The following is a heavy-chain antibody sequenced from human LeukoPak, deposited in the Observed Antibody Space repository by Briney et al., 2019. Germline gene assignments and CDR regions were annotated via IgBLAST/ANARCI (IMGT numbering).Heavy chain of an antibody. Sequence: PGGSLRLSCAASGFTFNDYNLNWVRQAPGKGLEWVSSISGSSSYIYYADSVKGRFTISRDNANNSLYLQMNSLRAEDTAIYYCARVNSGWFDPWGQGTLATVSS. CDR1: GFTFNDYN. J-gene: IGHJ5*02. D-gene: IGHD3-10*01. CDR3: ARVNSGWFDP. V-gene: IGHV3-21*01. CDR2: ISGSSSYI.